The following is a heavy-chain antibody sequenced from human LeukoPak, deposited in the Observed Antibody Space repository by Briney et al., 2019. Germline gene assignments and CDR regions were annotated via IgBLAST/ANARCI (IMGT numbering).Heavy chain of an antibody. CDR3: AKNGDRGAYCSGGSCYPYYYYNMDV. D-gene: IGHD2-15*01. V-gene: IGHV3-23*01. CDR1: GFTFSSYA. Sequence: PGGSLRLSCAASGFTFSSYAMSWVRRAPGKGLEWVSAISSTGGTAYYADSVKGRFTISRDNSKNTLYLKMNSLRAEDTAIYYCAKNGDRGAYCSGGSCYPYYYYNMDVWGKGTTVTISS. J-gene: IGHJ6*03. CDR2: ISSTGGTA.